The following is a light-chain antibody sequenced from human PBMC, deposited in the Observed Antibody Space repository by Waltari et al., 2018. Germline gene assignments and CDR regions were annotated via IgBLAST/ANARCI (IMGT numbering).Light chain of an antibody. V-gene: IGKV1-5*03. CDR3: QQYNSYPWT. CDR2: KAS. Sequence: DIQMTQSPSTLSASVGDRVTITCRASQSISSWLTWYKQKPGKATNILIYKASILEGGVPSRFSGSGSGTEFTLTISSLQPDDFATYYCQQYNSYPWTFGQGTKVEIK. J-gene: IGKJ1*01. CDR1: QSISSW.